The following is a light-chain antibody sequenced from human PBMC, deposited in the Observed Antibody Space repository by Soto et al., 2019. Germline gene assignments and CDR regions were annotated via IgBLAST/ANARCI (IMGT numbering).Light chain of an antibody. CDR1: SSDVGGYKY. V-gene: IGLV2-8*01. CDR2: EVS. Sequence: QSALTQPPSASGSPGQSVTISCTGTSSDVGGYKYVSWYQQHPGKAPKLILYEVSNRPSGVPDRFSGSKSGTSASLAITGLQAEDEADYYCQSYDSSLSGSRVFGTGTKVTVL. CDR3: QSYDSSLSGSRV. J-gene: IGLJ1*01.